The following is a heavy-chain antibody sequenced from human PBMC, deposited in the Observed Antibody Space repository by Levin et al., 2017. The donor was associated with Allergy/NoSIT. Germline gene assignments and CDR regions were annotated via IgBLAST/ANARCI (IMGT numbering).Heavy chain of an antibody. CDR1: GGSISSGGYS. CDR2: IYHSGST. D-gene: IGHD6-13*01. Sequence: SETLSLTCAVSGGSISSGGYSWSWIRQPPGKGLEWIGYIYHSGSTYYNPSLKSRVTISVDRSKNQFSLKLSSVTAADTAVYYCARGVWAAAERGAFDIWGQGTMVTVSS. V-gene: IGHV4-30-2*01. J-gene: IGHJ3*02. CDR3: ARGVWAAAERGAFDI.